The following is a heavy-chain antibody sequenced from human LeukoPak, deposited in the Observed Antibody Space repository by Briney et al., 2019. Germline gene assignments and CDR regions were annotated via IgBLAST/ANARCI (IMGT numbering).Heavy chain of an antibody. CDR3: ARDRGATHNAFDI. CDR2: IYYSGST. Sequence: SETLSLTCAVYGGSISSYYWSWIRQPPGKGLEWIGYIYYSGSTNYNPSLKSRVTISVDTSKNQFSLKLSSVTAADTAVYYCARDRGATHNAFDIWGQGTMVTVSS. CDR1: GGSISSYY. V-gene: IGHV4-59*01. J-gene: IGHJ3*02. D-gene: IGHD5-12*01.